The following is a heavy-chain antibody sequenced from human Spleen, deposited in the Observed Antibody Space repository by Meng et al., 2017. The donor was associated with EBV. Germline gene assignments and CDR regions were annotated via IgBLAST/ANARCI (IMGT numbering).Heavy chain of an antibody. CDR1: GYTFNSYA. J-gene: IGHJ4*02. CDR3: ARELYSSGSFG. CDR2: INTNTGNP. Sequence: QGQRVICGFWLKSPCASVKVSVKAYGYTFNSYAMNWVGQGPGQGLEWMGWINTNTGNPTYAQGFTGRFVFSLDTSVTTAYLQISSLKAEDTAVYYCARELYSSGSFGWGQGTLVTVSS. V-gene: IGHV7-4-1*02. D-gene: IGHD3-10*01.